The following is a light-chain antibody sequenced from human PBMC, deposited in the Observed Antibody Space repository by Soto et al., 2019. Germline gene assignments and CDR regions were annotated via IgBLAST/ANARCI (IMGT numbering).Light chain of an antibody. CDR2: GAS. CDR3: KQYNNWPFT. Sequence: EIVMTQSPATLSVSPGERATLSCRASQSVSRNLAWYQQKPGQAPRLLIYGASTRATGIPARFSGSGSGTECTLTISSLQSEDFAVYYCKQYNNWPFTFGPGTKVDIK. V-gene: IGKV3-15*01. CDR1: QSVSRN. J-gene: IGKJ3*01.